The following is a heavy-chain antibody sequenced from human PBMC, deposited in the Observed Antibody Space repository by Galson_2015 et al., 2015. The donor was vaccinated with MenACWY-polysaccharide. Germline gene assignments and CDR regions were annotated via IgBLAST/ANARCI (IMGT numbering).Heavy chain of an antibody. Sequence: SVKVSCKASGYTFGSRDINWVRQAPGQGLEWMGWMNPNRGNTGYAQKFKGRVTMTRNTSITTAYMELSSLRSEDTAVYYCARGSHYSYYYMDVWSKGTAVIVSS. V-gene: IGHV1-8*01. CDR3: ARGSHYSYYYMDV. J-gene: IGHJ6*03. CDR1: GYTFGSRD. CDR2: MNPNRGNT.